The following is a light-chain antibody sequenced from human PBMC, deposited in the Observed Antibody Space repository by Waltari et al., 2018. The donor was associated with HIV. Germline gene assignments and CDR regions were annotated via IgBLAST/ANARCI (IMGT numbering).Light chain of an antibody. Sequence: QSVLTQPPSASGTPGQRVTISCSGSISNIGSNTVNWYQQLPGTAPKLLIYTTNQLPSGVPDRCSGSKSGASASLAISGLQADDEADYYCATWDDSLNGPVFGGGTKLTVL. J-gene: IGLJ3*02. V-gene: IGLV1-44*01. CDR1: ISNIGSNT. CDR2: TTN. CDR3: ATWDDSLNGPV.